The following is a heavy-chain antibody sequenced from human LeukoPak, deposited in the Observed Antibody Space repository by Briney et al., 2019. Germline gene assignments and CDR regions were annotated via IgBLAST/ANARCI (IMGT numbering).Heavy chain of an antibody. CDR2: IKQDGSEK. CDR1: GFTFSDYW. CDR3: TTGGDN. Sequence: PGGALRLSCAASGFTFSDYWMSWVRQAPGKGLEWVAHIKQDGSEKYYVDSLKGGFTISRERAKNSLYLQMNSLRGEDTAMYSCTTGGDNWGQGTLVTVSS. J-gene: IGHJ4*02. D-gene: IGHD3-10*01. V-gene: IGHV3-7*01.